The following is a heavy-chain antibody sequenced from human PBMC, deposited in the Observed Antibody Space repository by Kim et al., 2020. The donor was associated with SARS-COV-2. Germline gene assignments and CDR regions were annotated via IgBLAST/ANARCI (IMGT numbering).Heavy chain of an antibody. CDR1: GFTFSSYG. CDR3: ARDRSSYYYDSSGYYPD. V-gene: IGHV3-33*05. Sequence: GGSLRLSCAASGFTFSSYGMHWVRQAPGKGLEWVAAISYDGSNKYYADSVKGRFTISRDNSKNTLYLQMNSLRAEDTAVYYCARDRSSYYYDSSGYYPDWGQGILVTVSS. CDR2: ISYDGSNK. D-gene: IGHD3-22*01. J-gene: IGHJ4*02.